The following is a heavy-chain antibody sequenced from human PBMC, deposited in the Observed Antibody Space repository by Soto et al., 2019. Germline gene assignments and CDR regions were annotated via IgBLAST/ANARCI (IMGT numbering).Heavy chain of an antibody. V-gene: IGHV3-74*01. CDR3: ARVRYSGSYYRRYYYYGMDV. CDR2: INSDGSST. Sequence: GGSLRLSCAASGFTFSSYWMHWVRQAPGKGLVWVSRINSDGSSTSYADSVKGRFTISRDNAKNTLYLQMNSLRAEDTAVYYCARVRYSGSYYRRYYYYGMDVWGQGTTVTVSS. J-gene: IGHJ6*02. D-gene: IGHD1-26*01. CDR1: GFTFSSYW.